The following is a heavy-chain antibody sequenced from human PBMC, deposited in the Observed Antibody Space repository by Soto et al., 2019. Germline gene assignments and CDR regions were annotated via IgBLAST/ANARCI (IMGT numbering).Heavy chain of an antibody. J-gene: IGHJ5*02. CDR2: ISAYNGNT. CDR1: GYTFSNYG. D-gene: IGHD5-18*01. CDR3: ARDRWIKIWSGSRDNWFDP. Sequence: GASVKVSCKASGYTFSNYGISWVRQAPGQGLEWMGWISAYNGNTNYTQKFQGRVTMTTDTPTSTAYMELRSLRSDDTAVYYCARDRWIKIWSGSRDNWFDPWGQGTLVTVSS. V-gene: IGHV1-18*01.